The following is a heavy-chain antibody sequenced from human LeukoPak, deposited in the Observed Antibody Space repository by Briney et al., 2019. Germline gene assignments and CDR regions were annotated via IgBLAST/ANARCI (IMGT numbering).Heavy chain of an antibody. J-gene: IGHJ6*03. CDR3: AILLADYYMDV. Sequence: SETLSLTCTASGGSISSRGYYWSWIRQPPGKGLEWIGYIYHSGSPYYNPSLKSRVTILVDRSKNQFSLKLSSVTAADTAVYFCAILLADYYMDVWGKGTTVTVSS. CDR1: GGSISSRGYY. V-gene: IGHV4-30-2*01. D-gene: IGHD3-3*01. CDR2: IYHSGSP.